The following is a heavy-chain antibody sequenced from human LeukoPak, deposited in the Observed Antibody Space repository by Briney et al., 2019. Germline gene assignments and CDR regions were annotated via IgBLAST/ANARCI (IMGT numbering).Heavy chain of an antibody. CDR3: ARGHYYDSSGYPNFDY. CDR1: GYTFTSYG. D-gene: IGHD3-22*01. Sequence: ASVKVSCKASGYTFTSYGISWVRQAPGQGLEWMGWISAYNGNTNYAQKLQGRVTMTTGTSTSTAYMELRSLRSDDTAVYYCARGHYYDSSGYPNFDYWGQGTLVTVSS. CDR2: ISAYNGNT. J-gene: IGHJ4*02. V-gene: IGHV1-18*01.